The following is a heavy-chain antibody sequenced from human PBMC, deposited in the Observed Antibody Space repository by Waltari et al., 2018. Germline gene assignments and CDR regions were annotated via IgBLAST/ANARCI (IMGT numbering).Heavy chain of an antibody. J-gene: IGHJ3*01. Sequence: EEQLVESGGGSVQPGGSLRLSCAASGFTFVPYWMHWVRQAPGKGLVWVSHINGDGTTTKYADSVKGRLTISRDNTKNTLYLEINSLRAEDTAVYYCTRDRGLPDAFNLWGQGTMVTVSS. CDR1: GFTFVPYW. CDR3: TRDRGLPDAFNL. V-gene: IGHV3-74*01. CDR2: INGDGTTT.